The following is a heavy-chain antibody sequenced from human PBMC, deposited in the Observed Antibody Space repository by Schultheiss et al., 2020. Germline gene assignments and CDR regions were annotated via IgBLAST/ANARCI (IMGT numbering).Heavy chain of an antibody. Sequence: GGSLRLSCAASGFTFSKYAMSWVRQAPGKGLEWVSAISASGSYTYYADSVKGRFTISRDNSKNTLYLQMNSLRAEDTAVYYCARAPITLEVAGIDYWGQGTLVTVSS. CDR3: ARAPITLEVAGIDY. V-gene: IGHV3-23*01. CDR2: ISASGSYT. J-gene: IGHJ4*02. CDR1: GFTFSKYA. D-gene: IGHD2-15*01.